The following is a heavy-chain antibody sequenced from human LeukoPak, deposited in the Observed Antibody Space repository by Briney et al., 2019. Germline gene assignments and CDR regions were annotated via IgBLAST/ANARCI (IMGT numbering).Heavy chain of an antibody. J-gene: IGHJ4*02. D-gene: IGHD2-2*01. CDR3: ARVGYCSTTSCYWRAFDC. CDR2: INQDGTEQ. Sequence: GGSLRLSCAASGFTLSNYWMSWVRQAPGKGLEWVANINQDGTEQYYVDSVKGRFTISRDNAKNSLYLQMNSLRAEDTAVYYCARVGYCSTTSCYWRAFDCWGQGTLVTVSS. V-gene: IGHV3-7*01. CDR1: GFTLSNYW.